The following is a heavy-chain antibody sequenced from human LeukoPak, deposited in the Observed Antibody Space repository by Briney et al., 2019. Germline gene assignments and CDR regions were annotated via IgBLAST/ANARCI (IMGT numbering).Heavy chain of an antibody. Sequence: GGSLRLSCAASGFTFSSYAMPWVRQAPGKGLEWVAVISYDGSNKYYADSVKGRFTISRDNSKNTLYLQMNSLRAEDTALYYCAKEDHGTYSTAFDYWGQGTLVTVSS. CDR2: ISYDGSNK. CDR1: GFTFSSYA. V-gene: IGHV3-30-3*01. D-gene: IGHD1-26*01. CDR3: AKEDHGTYSTAFDY. J-gene: IGHJ4*02.